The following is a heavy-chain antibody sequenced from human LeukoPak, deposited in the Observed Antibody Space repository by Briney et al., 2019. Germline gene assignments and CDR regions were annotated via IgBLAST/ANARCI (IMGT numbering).Heavy chain of an antibody. Sequence: GGSLRLSCTASGFTFSSYWMHWVRHAPGKGLVWVARISSDGSNTNSADSVKGRFTISRDNATNTLYLQMTSLRDEDTALYYCVTKILAWGQGTLVTVSS. CDR2: ISSDGSNT. CDR1: GFTFSSYW. D-gene: IGHD3-22*01. CDR3: VTKILA. J-gene: IGHJ4*02. V-gene: IGHV3-74*01.